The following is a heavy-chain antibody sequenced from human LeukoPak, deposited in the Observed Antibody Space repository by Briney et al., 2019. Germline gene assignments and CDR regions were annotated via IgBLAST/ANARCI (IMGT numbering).Heavy chain of an antibody. CDR2: INNDGSIT. J-gene: IGHJ4*02. CDR1: GFTFNTYW. V-gene: IGHV3-74*01. D-gene: IGHD3-22*01. CDR3: ARVVYFDSSGYRHFDY. Sequence: GGSLRLSCAASGFTFNTYWLHWVRQAPGKGLVWVSHINNDGSITNYADSVKGRFTISRDNAKNRLYLQMNSLRAEDTAVYHCARVVYFDSSGYRHFDYWGQGTLVTVSS.